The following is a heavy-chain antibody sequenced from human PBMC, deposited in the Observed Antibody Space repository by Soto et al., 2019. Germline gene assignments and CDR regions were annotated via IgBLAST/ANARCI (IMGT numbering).Heavy chain of an antibody. CDR1: GGSFSGYY. J-gene: IGHJ4*02. D-gene: IGHD3-10*01. CDR3: ARGLRELLDY. Sequence: QVQLQQWGAGLLKPSETLSLTCAVYGGSFSGYYWSWIRQPPGKGLEWIGEINHSGSTNYNPSLKXXVXIXXDTSKNQFSLKLSSVTAADTAVYYCARGLRELLDYWGQGTLVTVSS. CDR2: INHSGST. V-gene: IGHV4-34*01.